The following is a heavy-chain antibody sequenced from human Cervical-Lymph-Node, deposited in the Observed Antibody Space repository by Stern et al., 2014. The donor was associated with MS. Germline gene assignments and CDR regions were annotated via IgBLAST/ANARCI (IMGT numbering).Heavy chain of an antibody. Sequence: EVQLVQSGGGLVQPGRSLRLSCVASGFTFEDYPLHWVRQAPGKGLEWVSTITWTSNTLTYADSLKGRFTISREDARTSIYLQMNNLRADDSAFYYCAKAAYFDSSGPIGNWGQGTLVIVSS. CDR1: GFTFEDYP. J-gene: IGHJ4*02. CDR2: ITWTSNTL. CDR3: AKAAYFDSSGPIGN. V-gene: IGHV3-9*01. D-gene: IGHD3-22*01.